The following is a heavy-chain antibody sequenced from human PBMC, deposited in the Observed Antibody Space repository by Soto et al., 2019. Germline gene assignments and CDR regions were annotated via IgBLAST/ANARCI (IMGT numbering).Heavy chain of an antibody. V-gene: IGHV3-21*01. CDR1: GFTFSSYS. D-gene: IGHD3-3*01. CDR3: ARAPYYDFWRGYFDY. CDR2: ISSSSSYI. Sequence: GGSLRLSCAASGFTFSSYSMNWVRQAPGKGLEWVSAISSSSSYIYYADSVKGRFTISRDNAKNSLYLQMNSLRAEDTAVYYCARAPYYDFWRGYFDYWGQGTLVTVSS. J-gene: IGHJ4*02.